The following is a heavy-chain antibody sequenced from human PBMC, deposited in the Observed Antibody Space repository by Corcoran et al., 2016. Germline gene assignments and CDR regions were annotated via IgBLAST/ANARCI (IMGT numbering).Heavy chain of an antibody. V-gene: IGHV1-2*02. J-gene: IGHJ6*02. D-gene: IGHD3-22*01. CDR1: GYTFIGYY. Sequence: QVQLVQSGAEVKKPGASVKVSCKASGYTFIGYYMHWVRQAPGQGLEWMGWINPNSGGTNYVQKFQGRVTMTRDTSISTAYMELSRLRSDDTAVYDCARVGVDYYDSSGYYSYYYYGMDVWGQGTTVTVSS. CDR2: INPNSGGT. CDR3: ARVGVDYYDSSGYYSYYYYGMDV.